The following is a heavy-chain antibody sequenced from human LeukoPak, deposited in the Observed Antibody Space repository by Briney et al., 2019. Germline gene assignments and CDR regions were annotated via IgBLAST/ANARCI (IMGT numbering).Heavy chain of an antibody. Sequence: AASVKVSCKASGYTFTCYYMHWVRQAPGQGLEWMGIINPSGSSTSYAQKFQGRVTMTRDTSTSTVYMELSSLRSEDTAVYYCAKNPNSGYSLDYWGQGTLVTVSS. CDR1: GYTFTCYY. V-gene: IGHV1-46*01. D-gene: IGHD3-22*01. J-gene: IGHJ4*02. CDR3: AKNPNSGYSLDY. CDR2: INPSGSST.